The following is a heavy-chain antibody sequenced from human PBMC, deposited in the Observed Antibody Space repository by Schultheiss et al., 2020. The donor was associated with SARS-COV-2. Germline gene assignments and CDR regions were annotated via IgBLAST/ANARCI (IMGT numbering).Heavy chain of an antibody. CDR1: GFTFSSYE. V-gene: IGHV3-23*01. CDR3: ARESMVQNHY. J-gene: IGHJ4*02. Sequence: GGSLRLSCAASGFTFSSYEMNWVRQAPGKGLEWVSAISGSGGSTYYADSVKGRFTISRDNSKNTLYLQMNSLRAEDTAVYYCARESMVQNHYWGQGTLVTVSS. CDR2: ISGSGGST. D-gene: IGHD3-10*01.